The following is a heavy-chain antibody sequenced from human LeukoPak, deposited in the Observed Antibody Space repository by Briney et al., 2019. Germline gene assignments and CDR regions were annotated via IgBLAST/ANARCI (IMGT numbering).Heavy chain of an antibody. Sequence: ASVTVSCKASGYTFISFDIDWVRQAPGQGLEWMGWMNPNSGNTVYAQKFQGRVTMTRNTSISTAYMELSSLRSEDTAVYYCAREVDILTVTYAFDIWGQGTMVTVSS. CDR3: AREVDILTVTYAFDI. CDR2: MNPNSGNT. D-gene: IGHD3-9*01. J-gene: IGHJ3*02. V-gene: IGHV1-8*01. CDR1: GYTFISFD.